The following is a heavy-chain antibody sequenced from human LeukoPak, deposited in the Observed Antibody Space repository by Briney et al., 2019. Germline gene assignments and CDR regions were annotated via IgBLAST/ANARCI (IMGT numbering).Heavy chain of an antibody. V-gene: IGHV1-2*02. Sequence: ASVKVSCKASGYTFTGYYMHWVRQAPGQGLEWMGWINPNSGGTNYAQTFQGRVTMTRDTTISTAYMELSRLRSDDTAVYYCGRSTVEDFDYWGQGPLVTVSS. CDR2: INPNSGGT. D-gene: IGHD1-1*01. CDR1: GYTFTGYY. CDR3: GRSTVEDFDY. J-gene: IGHJ4*02.